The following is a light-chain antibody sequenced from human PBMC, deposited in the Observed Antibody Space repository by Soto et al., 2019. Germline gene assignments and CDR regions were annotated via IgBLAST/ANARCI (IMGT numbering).Light chain of an antibody. J-gene: IGKJ4*01. V-gene: IGKV1-27*01. CDR1: QGIAPY. CDR2: ATS. Sequence: DVQMTQSPSSLSAFVGDRVTITCRASQGIAPYLAWFQQKPGKVPKLLIYATSTLQSGVPSRFSGSGSGTDFTLTISCLQPEDVATYYCQKYNSAPLTFGGATKVEIK. CDR3: QKYNSAPLT.